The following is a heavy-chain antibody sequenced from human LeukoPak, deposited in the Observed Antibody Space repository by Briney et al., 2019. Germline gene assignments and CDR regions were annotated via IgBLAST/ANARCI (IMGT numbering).Heavy chain of an antibody. D-gene: IGHD5/OR15-5a*01. Sequence: ASVKVSCKASGYTFTDYYMHWVRQAPGQGLEWMGWINPNSGATNCAQDFQGRITMTRDTSINTIYMELTRLTSDDTAVYFCAREGQCRSDYWGQGTLVTVSS. V-gene: IGHV1-2*02. CDR3: AREGQCRSDY. J-gene: IGHJ4*02. CDR1: GYTFTDYY. CDR2: INPNSGAT.